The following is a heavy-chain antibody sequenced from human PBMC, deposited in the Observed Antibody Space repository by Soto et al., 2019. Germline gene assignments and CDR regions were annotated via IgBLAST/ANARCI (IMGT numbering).Heavy chain of an antibody. J-gene: IGHJ4*02. CDR1: GFTFSGYS. CDR3: VRSVEGHFDY. Sequence: EVQLVESGGDLVQRGGSLRLSCVASGFTFSGYSMNWVRQAPGKGLEWFSYITSDTKTIKYADSVKGRFTISRDNAKNSVYLQMNSLRDEDTAVYYCVRSVEGHFDYWGQGTVVTVSS. V-gene: IGHV3-48*02. CDR2: ITSDTKTI. D-gene: IGHD6-19*01.